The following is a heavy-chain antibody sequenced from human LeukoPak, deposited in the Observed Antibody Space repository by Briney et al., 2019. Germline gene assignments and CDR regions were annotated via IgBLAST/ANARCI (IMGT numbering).Heavy chain of an antibody. CDR1: GYTFTGYY. J-gene: IGHJ4*02. V-gene: IGHV1-2*02. CDR2: INPNWGST. CDR3: ARVLRSDCSSTSCPRALLGY. D-gene: IGHD2-2*01. Sequence: ASVKVSCKASGYTFTGYYMHWVRQAPGQGLEWMGWINPNWGSTNYAQKFQGRVTMTRDTSISTAYMELSRLRSDDTAVYYCARVLRSDCSSTSCPRALLGYWGQGTLVTVSS.